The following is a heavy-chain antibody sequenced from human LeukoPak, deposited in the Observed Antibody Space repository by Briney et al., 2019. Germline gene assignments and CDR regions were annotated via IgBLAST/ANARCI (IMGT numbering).Heavy chain of an antibody. V-gene: IGHV3-9*01. D-gene: IGHD6-19*01. CDR3: AKDALPGSYSSGWYDY. J-gene: IGHJ4*02. Sequence: GGSLTLSCAASGFTFDDYAMHWVRQAPGKGLEWVSGISWNSGSIGYADSVKGRFTISRDNAKNSLYLQMNSLRAEDTALYYCAKDALPGSYSSGWYDYWGQGTLVTVSS. CDR2: ISWNSGSI. CDR1: GFTFDDYA.